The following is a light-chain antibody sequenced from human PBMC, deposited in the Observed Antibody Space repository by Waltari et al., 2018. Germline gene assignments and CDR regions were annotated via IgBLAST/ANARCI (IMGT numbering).Light chain of an antibody. V-gene: IGKV3-15*01. CDR1: QSVNDN. CDR2: GVS. J-gene: IGKJ1*01. CDR3: QHYNKWPPWT. Sequence: VSPGESVTLSCRASQSVNDNLAWYQQKVGQAPRLLIYGVSSRATGIPARFSGTGSGTDFTLTITSLQAEDFAVYYCQHYNKWPPWTFGQGTKVEFK.